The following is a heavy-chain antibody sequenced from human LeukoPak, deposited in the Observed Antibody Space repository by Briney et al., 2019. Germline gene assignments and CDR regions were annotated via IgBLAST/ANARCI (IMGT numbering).Heavy chain of an antibody. CDR2: VNSDGSTT. CDR3: ARGYYSSSRFDS. Sequence: GGSLRLSCAAAGFPFSNYWMHWVRQAPGKGLVWVSRVNSDGSTTNYADSVKGRFTISRDNAENTLYMRMNRLRPEDTVVYYCARGYYSSSRFDSWGQGTLVTVSS. D-gene: IGHD6-13*01. CDR1: GFPFSNYW. J-gene: IGHJ4*02. V-gene: IGHV3-74*01.